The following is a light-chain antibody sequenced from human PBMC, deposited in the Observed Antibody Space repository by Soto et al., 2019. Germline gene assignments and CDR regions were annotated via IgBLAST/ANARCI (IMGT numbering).Light chain of an antibody. CDR3: QQYNTYPWT. J-gene: IGKJ1*01. CDR1: QSISSK. CDR2: DAS. V-gene: IGKV1-5*03. Sequence: DIEMTQSPSTLPASVGDRVTITCRARQSISSKLAWYQQKPGKAPQLLIFDASNLASGVSPRFSGRGSGTEFTLTISSLLPDDFGAYYCQQYNTYPWTFGQGTKVEFK.